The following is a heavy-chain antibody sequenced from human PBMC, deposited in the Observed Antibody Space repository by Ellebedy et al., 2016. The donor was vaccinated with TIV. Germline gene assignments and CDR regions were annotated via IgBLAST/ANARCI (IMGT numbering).Heavy chain of an antibody. CDR2: IYYSGST. Sequence: GSLRLSXTVSGGSISSSSYYWGWIRQPPGKGLEWIGSIYYSGSTYYNPSLKSRVTISVDTSKNQFSLKLSSVTAADTAVYYCARPSHYDSSGYYRYYFDYWGQGTLVTVSS. V-gene: IGHV4-39*01. CDR3: ARPSHYDSSGYYRYYFDY. CDR1: GGSISSSSYY. J-gene: IGHJ4*02. D-gene: IGHD3-22*01.